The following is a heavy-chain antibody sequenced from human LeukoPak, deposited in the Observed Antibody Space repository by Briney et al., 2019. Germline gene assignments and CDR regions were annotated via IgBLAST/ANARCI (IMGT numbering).Heavy chain of an antibody. J-gene: IGHJ5*02. CDR1: DGSFSDYY. CDR2: INYSGRT. V-gene: IGHV4-34*01. CDR3: ARGRYDFWSGYPRRKNWFDP. Sequence: PSETLSLTCAVFDGSFSDYYWSWVRQPPGKGLEWIGEINYSGRTNYYPSLTSRATLSIDTSKNQFSLKLSSVTAADTAVYYCARGRYDFWSGYPRRKNWFDPWGQGTLVTVSS. D-gene: IGHD3-3*01.